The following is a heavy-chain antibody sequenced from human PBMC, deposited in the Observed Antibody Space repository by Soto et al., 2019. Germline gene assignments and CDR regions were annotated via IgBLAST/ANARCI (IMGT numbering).Heavy chain of an antibody. CDR1: GFTFSSYG. J-gene: IGHJ6*02. CDR2: ISYDGSNK. V-gene: IGHV3-30*18. Sequence: GGSLRLSCAASGFTFSSYGMHWVRQAPGKGLEWVAVISYDGSNKYYANSVKGRFTISRDNSKNTLYLQMNSLRAEDTAVYYCAKERRLHGDYRPPSMDVWGQGTTVTVSS. D-gene: IGHD4-17*01. CDR3: AKERRLHGDYRPPSMDV.